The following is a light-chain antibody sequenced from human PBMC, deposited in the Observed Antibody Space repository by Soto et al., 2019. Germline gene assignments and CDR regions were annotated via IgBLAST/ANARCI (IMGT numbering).Light chain of an antibody. CDR3: MQALQTRT. CDR2: LGS. V-gene: IGKV2-28*01. J-gene: IGKJ1*01. CDR1: QSLLHSNGYYY. Sequence: DIVVTQSPLSLPVTPGEPASISCRSSQSLLHSNGYYYLDWYLQKPGQSPQLLIYLGSNRASGVPDRFSGSGSGTDFTLKISRVEAEDVGVYYCMQALQTRTFGQGTKVDIK.